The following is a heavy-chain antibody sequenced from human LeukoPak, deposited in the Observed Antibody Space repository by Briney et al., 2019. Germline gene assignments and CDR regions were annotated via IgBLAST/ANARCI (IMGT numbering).Heavy chain of an antibody. V-gene: IGHV3-23*01. D-gene: IGHD2-21*01. Sequence: GGSLRLSCAASGFTFSSYAMSWVRQAPGKGLEWVSAISGGGGSTYYADSEKGRFTISRDNSKKTLYLQMNSLRAEGTAVDYCARFLPTPIVVANYYIDYWGQGTLVTVSS. CDR2: ISGGGGST. CDR1: GFTFSSYA. CDR3: ARFLPTPIVVANYYIDY. J-gene: IGHJ4*02.